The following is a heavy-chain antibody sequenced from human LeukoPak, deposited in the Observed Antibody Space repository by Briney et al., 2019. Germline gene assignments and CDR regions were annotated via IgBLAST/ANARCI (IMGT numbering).Heavy chain of an antibody. J-gene: IGHJ5*02. CDR3: ARDNSVEDTAWWFDP. V-gene: IGHV1-46*01. Sequence: ASVKISCKASGYTFTSYYMHWVRQAPGQGLEWMGIINPSGGSTSYAQKFQGRVTMTRDMSTSTDYMELSSLGSEDTAVYCCARDNSVEDTAWWFDPWGQGTLVTVSS. CDR1: GYTFTSYY. CDR2: INPSGGST. D-gene: IGHD4-23*01.